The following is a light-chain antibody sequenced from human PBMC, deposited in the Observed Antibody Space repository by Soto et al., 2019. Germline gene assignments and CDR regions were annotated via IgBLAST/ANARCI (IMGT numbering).Light chain of an antibody. J-gene: IGLJ3*02. CDR2: TNG. CDR3: QSYDSGLSGSV. CDR1: SSNIGAGYD. Sequence: QSVLTQPPSVSGAPGQRVTISCTGTSSNIGAGYDVNWYQHLPGAAPKLLIYTNGNRPSGVPDRFSGSKSGTSASLAITGLQAEDEADYYCQSYDSGLSGSVCGGGTKLTVL. V-gene: IGLV1-40*01.